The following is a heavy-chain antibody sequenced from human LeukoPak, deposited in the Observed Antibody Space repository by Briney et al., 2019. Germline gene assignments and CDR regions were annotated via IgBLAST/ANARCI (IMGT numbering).Heavy chain of an antibody. CDR1: GFTFSDYT. V-gene: IGHV3-33*01. Sequence: PGGSLRLSCAASGFTFSDYTIHWVRQAPGKGLEWVAVIWYDGSNKYYADSVKGRFTISRDNAKNSLYLQMNSLRAEDTAVHYCASLGCSSTSCDNYWGQGTLVTVSS. D-gene: IGHD2-2*02. J-gene: IGHJ4*02. CDR2: IWYDGSNK. CDR3: ASLGCSSTSCDNY.